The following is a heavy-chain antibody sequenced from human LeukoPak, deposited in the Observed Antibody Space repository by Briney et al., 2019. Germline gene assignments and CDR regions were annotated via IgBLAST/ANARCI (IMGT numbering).Heavy chain of an antibody. Sequence: SETLSLTCTVSVGSINGYYWSWIRQPAGKGLEWIGRIYTSGSTNYNPSLKSRVTMSVDTSKNQFSLKLSSVTAADTAVYYCARDRANGDPLYYYYGMDVWGQGTTVTVSS. CDR3: ARDRANGDPLYYYYGMDV. J-gene: IGHJ6*02. V-gene: IGHV4-4*07. D-gene: IGHD4-17*01. CDR2: IYTSGST. CDR1: VGSINGYY.